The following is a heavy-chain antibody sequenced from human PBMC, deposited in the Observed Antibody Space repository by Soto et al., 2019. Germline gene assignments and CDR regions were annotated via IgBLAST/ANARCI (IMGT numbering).Heavy chain of an antibody. CDR1: GGSISSYY. J-gene: IGHJ6*03. CDR3: ARHGDGNYDFWSGYYTGNYYYYMDV. V-gene: IGHV4-59*08. Sequence: PSETLSLTCTVSGGSISSYYWSWIRQPPGKGLEWIGYIYYSGSTNYNPSLKSRVTISVDTSKNQFSLKLSSVTAADTAVYYCARHGDGNYDFWSGYYTGNYYYYMDVWGKGTTVTVSS. CDR2: IYYSGST. D-gene: IGHD3-3*01.